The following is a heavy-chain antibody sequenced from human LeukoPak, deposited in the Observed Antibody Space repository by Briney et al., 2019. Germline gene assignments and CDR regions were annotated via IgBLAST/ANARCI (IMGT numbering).Heavy chain of an antibody. Sequence: SETLSLTCTVSGGSISSSSYYWGWIRQPPGKGLEWIGGIYYSGSTYYNPSFKSRVTISVDTSKNQFSLKLSSVTAADTAVYYCASLGTTGGYWGQGTLVTVSS. CDR1: GGSISSSSYY. CDR2: IYYSGST. CDR3: ASLGTTGGY. J-gene: IGHJ4*02. V-gene: IGHV4-39*01. D-gene: IGHD4-17*01.